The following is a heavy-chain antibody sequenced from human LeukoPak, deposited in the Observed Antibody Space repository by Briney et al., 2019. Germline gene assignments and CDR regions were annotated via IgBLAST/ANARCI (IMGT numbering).Heavy chain of an antibody. CDR3: ARVGDIAVAGIVDY. CDR1: GYTFTSYG. D-gene: IGHD6-19*01. CDR2: ISAYNGNT. V-gene: IGHV1-18*01. J-gene: IGHJ4*02. Sequence: ASVKVSCKASGYTFTSYGISWVRQAPGQGLEGMGWISAYNGNTNYSQKLQGRVTMTTDTSTSTAYMELRSLRSDDTAVYYCARVGDIAVAGIVDYWGQGTLVTVSS.